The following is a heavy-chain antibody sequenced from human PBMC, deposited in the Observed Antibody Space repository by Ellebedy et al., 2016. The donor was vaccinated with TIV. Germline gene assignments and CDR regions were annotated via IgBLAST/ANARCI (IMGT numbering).Heavy chain of an antibody. J-gene: IGHJ5*02. Sequence: GESLKISCATSGFIFSDYAISWVRQPPGKGLEWVSTISGRGESTFAADSVKGRFTISRDFSKRAVYLQMNSLRVEDTAVYFCATRGHSIGWFADWGQGTLATVSS. V-gene: IGHV3-23*01. D-gene: IGHD3-22*01. CDR2: ISGRGEST. CDR3: ATRGHSIGWFAD. CDR1: GFIFSDYA.